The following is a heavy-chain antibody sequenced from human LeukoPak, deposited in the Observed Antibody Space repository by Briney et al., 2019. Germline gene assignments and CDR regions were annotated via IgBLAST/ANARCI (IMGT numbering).Heavy chain of an antibody. Sequence: PGGSLRLSCAASGFTFSSYSMNWVRQAPGKGLEWVSYISSSSSTIYYADSVKGRFTISRDNAKNSLYLQMNSLRDEDTAVYYCARDSSKYYYDSSGYPHDYWGQGTLVTVSS. D-gene: IGHD3-22*01. CDR1: GFTFSSYS. CDR2: ISSSSSTI. V-gene: IGHV3-48*02. J-gene: IGHJ4*02. CDR3: ARDSSKYYYDSSGYPHDY.